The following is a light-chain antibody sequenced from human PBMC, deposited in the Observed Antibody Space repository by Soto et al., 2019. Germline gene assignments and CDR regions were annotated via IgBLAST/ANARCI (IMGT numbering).Light chain of an antibody. CDR2: GAS. J-gene: IGKJ2*01. CDR1: QSVNTN. CDR3: QQYNNWPPHT. Sequence: EIVMTQSPATLSVSPGESATLSCRASQSVNTNLAWYQQKPGRAPRRLIHGASTRATGIPARFSGSGSGTEFTLNISSLQSEDFAVYYCQQYNNWPPHTWGQGTKLEIK. V-gene: IGKV3-15*01.